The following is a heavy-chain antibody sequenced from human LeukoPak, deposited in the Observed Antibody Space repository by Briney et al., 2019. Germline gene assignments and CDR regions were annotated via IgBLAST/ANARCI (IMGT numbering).Heavy chain of an antibody. Sequence: SETLSLTCAVSGGSFSSNYWNWIRQSPGKGLEWVVYLHYSGDVKYNPSMQSRATISLDSSGNHFSLNLRSVTAADTAVYFCARGFWKDYYFDYWGRGTLVTVSS. CDR2: LHYSGDV. CDR3: ARGFWKDYYFDY. J-gene: IGHJ4*02. D-gene: IGHD3-3*01. V-gene: IGHV4-59*01. CDR1: GGSFSSNY.